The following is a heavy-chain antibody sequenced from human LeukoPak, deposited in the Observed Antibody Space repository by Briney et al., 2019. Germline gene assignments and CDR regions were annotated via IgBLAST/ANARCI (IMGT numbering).Heavy chain of an antibody. V-gene: IGHV1-69*13. J-gene: IGHJ5*02. CDR2: IIPIFGTA. CDR1: GGTFSSYA. CDR3: ARGPADPIVGATHWFDP. D-gene: IGHD1-26*01. Sequence: GASVKVSCKASGGTFSSYAISWVRQAPGQGLEWMGGIIPIFGTANYAQKFQGRVTITADESTSTACMELSSLRSEDTAVYYCARGPADPIVGATHWFDPWGQGTLVTVSS.